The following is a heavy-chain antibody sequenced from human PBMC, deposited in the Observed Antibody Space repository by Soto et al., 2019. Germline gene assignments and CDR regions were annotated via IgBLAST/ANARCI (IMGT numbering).Heavy chain of an antibody. CDR2: INPRGGGT. J-gene: IGHJ3*02. Sequence: QVQLVQSGAEVRKPGASVKVSCKTSGYIFTDHYIQWVRQAPGQGLEWMGMINPRGGGTTYTERFQGRVERTRDTSTSTVYMELSGLTPEDTAVYYCGRESGDYYDENNRPYNAFDKLGQGTLVTVSS. CDR3: GRESGDYYDENNRPYNAFDK. CDR1: GYIFTDHY. D-gene: IGHD3-22*01. V-gene: IGHV1-46*03.